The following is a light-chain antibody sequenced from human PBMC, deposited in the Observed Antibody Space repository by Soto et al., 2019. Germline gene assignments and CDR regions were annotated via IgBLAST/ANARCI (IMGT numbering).Light chain of an antibody. V-gene: IGKV1-17*01. CDR3: QQLFDSPIT. J-gene: IGKJ5*01. Sequence: DIQMTQSPSSLSASVGDRVTITCRASQGIRNDLGWYQVKPGKAPKLLIYAASTLESGVPSRFSATVSGTEFSLTITSLQPEDFATYYCQQLFDSPITFGQGTRLEIK. CDR2: AAS. CDR1: QGIRND.